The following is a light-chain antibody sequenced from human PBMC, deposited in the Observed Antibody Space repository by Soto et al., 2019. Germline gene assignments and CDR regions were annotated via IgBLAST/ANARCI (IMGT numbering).Light chain of an antibody. J-gene: IGLJ1*01. CDR2: GNT. V-gene: IGLV1-40*01. Sequence: QSVLTQPPSVSGAPGQRVTISCTGSSSNIGSNYDVQWYQQLPGTAPKLLIHGNTNRPSGVPDRFSGSKSGTSASLSITGLEADAEDDYYCQSSDDSPSGHYVFGTGTKVTVL. CDR1: SSNIGSNYD. CDR3: QSSDDSPSGHYV.